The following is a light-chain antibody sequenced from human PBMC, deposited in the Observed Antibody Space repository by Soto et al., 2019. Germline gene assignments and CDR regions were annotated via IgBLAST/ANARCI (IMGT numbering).Light chain of an antibody. CDR2: DAS. J-gene: IGKJ1*01. CDR1: QSVTDNY. CDR3: QQYGNLVWT. Sequence: DIVLTQSPGTLSSSPGGRATLSCRASQSVTDNYLAWYQQRPGQAPRLLMYDASRRATGIPDRFSGSGSGTDFTLTISRLEPEDFAVYYCQQYGNLVWTFGQGTKVDIK. V-gene: IGKV3-20*01.